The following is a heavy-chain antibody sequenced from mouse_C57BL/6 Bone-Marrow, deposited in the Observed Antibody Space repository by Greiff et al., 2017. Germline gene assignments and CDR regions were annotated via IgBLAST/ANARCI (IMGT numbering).Heavy chain of an antibody. J-gene: IGHJ2*01. CDR1: GYTFTSYW. CDR3: ARTYYGSDY. CDR2: IDPSDSYT. V-gene: IGHV1-69*01. D-gene: IGHD2-2*01. Sequence: VQLQQPGAELVMPGASVKLSCKASGYTFTSYWMHWVKQRPGQGLEWIGEIDPSDSYTNYNQKFKGKSTLTVDKSSSTAYMQLSSLTSEDSAVYYCARTYYGSDYWGQGTTLTVSS.